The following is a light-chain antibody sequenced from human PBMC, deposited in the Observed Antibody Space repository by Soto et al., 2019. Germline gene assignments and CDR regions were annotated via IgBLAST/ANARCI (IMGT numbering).Light chain of an antibody. CDR3: QHYGSSLSIT. CDR1: QSISSSY. Sequence: EIVLTQSPGTLSLSPGERATLSCRASQSISSSYLAWYQQKPGQAPRLLIYGASSRASGFPNRFSGSGSGTDFTLTMSRLEPEDFAVYYCQHYGSSLSITFGQGTRLEIK. J-gene: IGKJ5*01. V-gene: IGKV3-20*01. CDR2: GAS.